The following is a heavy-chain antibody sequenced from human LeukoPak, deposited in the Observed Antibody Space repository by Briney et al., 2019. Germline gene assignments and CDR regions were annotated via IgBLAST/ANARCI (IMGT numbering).Heavy chain of an antibody. D-gene: IGHD3-3*01. CDR3: AREKALRFLEWPDYGMDV. Sequence: GGSLRLSCAASRFTFSSYWMSWVRQAPGKGLEWVANIKQDGSEKYYVDSVKGRFTISRDNAKNSLYLQMNSLRAEDTAVYYCAREKALRFLEWPDYGMDVWGQGTTVTVSS. V-gene: IGHV3-7*01. CDR2: IKQDGSEK. J-gene: IGHJ6*02. CDR1: RFTFSSYW.